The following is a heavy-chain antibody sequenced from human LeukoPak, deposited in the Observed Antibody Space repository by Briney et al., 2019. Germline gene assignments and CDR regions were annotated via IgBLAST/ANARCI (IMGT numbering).Heavy chain of an antibody. CDR2: IWYDGSNK. D-gene: IGHD3-22*01. CDR3: AKDRTDYYDSSDFDY. Sequence: GGSLRLSCAASGFTFSSYGMHWVRQAPGKGLEWVAVIWYDGSNKYYADSVKGRFTISRDNSKNTLYLQMNGLRAEDTAVYYCAKDRTDYYDSSDFDYWGQGTLVTASS. V-gene: IGHV3-33*06. CDR1: GFTFSSYG. J-gene: IGHJ4*02.